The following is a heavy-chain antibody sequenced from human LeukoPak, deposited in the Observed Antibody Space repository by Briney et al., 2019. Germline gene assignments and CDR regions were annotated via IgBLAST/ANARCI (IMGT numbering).Heavy chain of an antibody. Sequence: ASVKVSCKASVYTFTSYDINWVRQATGQGLECMGWMNPNSGNTGYAQKFKGRVTMTRNTSISRSYRKLSSRRSEDRAVYYWARGRMVQGVIMSYYYYYMDVWGKGTTVPVSS. CDR1: VYTFTSYD. CDR2: MNPNSGNT. J-gene: IGHJ6*03. CDR3: ARGRMVQGVIMSYYYYYMDV. V-gene: IGHV1-8*01. D-gene: IGHD3-10*01.